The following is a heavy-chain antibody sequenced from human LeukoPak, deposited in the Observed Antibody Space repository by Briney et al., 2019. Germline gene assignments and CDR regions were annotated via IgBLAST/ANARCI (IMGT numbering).Heavy chain of an antibody. CDR1: GYTFTSYG. J-gene: IGHJ6*02. CDR3: ARDNSPLLWFGELGYYYYGMDV. D-gene: IGHD3-10*01. V-gene: IGHV1-18*01. Sequence: ASVKVSCKASGYTFTSYGISWVRQAPGQGLEWMGWISAYNGNTNYAQKLQGRVTMTTDTSTSTAYMELRSLRSDDTAVYYCARDNSPLLWFGELGYYYYGMDVWGQGTTVTVSS. CDR2: ISAYNGNT.